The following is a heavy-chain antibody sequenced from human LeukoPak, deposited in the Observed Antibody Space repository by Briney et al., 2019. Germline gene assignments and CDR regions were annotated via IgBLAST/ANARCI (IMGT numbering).Heavy chain of an antibody. CDR3: AKESGNAFNDPFDM. Sequence: PGGSLILPCAASESTFGSYVMTWVPQAPGKGLEWVSGFGTSGHSTYCADSVKRRFTISRDNSKNTLYLQMNSLRAKDTALYYCAKESGNAFNDPFDMWGQGTMVIVSS. CDR1: ESTFGSYV. CDR2: FGTSGHST. D-gene: IGHD3-16*01. V-gene: IGHV3-23*01. J-gene: IGHJ3*02.